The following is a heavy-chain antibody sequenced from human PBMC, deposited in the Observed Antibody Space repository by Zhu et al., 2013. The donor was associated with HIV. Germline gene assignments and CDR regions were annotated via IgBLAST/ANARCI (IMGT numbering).Heavy chain of an antibody. CDR2: IIPIFGKP. CDR1: GYVFTSFG. D-gene: IGHD5-18*01. J-gene: IGHJ4*02. Sequence: QDQLVQSGAEMKKPGASVKVSCKTSGYVFTSFGISWVRQAPGQGLEWMGGIIPIFGKPNYAQKFQGRVTISADESTSTAFLEVRSLRDDDTAMYYCAEDTSIVTGYAYWGQGNPGHRLL. CDR3: AEDTSIVTGYAY. V-gene: IGHV1-69*13.